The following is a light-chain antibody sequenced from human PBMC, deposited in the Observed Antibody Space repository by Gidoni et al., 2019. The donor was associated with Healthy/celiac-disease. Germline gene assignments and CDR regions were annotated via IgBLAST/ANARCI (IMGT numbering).Light chain of an antibody. CDR2: AAS. J-gene: IGKJ1*01. CDR3: QQYYSYPRT. Sequence: AIRMTQSPSSFSASTGDRVTITCRASQVISSYLAWYQQKPGKAPKLLIYAASTLQSGVPSRFSGSGSGTAFTLTISCLQSEDFATYYCQQYYSYPRTFGQGTKVEIK. CDR1: QVISSY. V-gene: IGKV1-8*01.